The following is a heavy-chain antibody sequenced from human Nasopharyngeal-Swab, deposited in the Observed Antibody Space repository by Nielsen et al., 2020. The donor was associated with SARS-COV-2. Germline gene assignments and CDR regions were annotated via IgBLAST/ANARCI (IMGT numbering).Heavy chain of an antibody. V-gene: IGHV3-7*05. CDR2: ISPDGGQK. D-gene: IGHD6-19*01. CDR1: GFTFSSKW. J-gene: IGHJ4*02. CDR3: ARETVAGTRPDY. Sequence: GSLRLSCAGSGFTFSSKWMNWARQAPGKGLEWVANISPDGGQKYYADSVKGRFTISRDNAKNSLYLQMDSLRAEDTAVYYCARETVAGTRPDYWGQGTLVTVSS.